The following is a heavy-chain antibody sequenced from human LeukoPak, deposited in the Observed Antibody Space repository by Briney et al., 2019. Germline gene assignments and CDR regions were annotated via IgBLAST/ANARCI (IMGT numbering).Heavy chain of an antibody. CDR2: INPNSGGT. CDR3: ARIHDYGESNDY. J-gene: IGHJ4*02. Sequence: GASVKVSCKASGYTFTCYYMHWVRQAPGQGLEWMGWINPNSGGTNYAQKFQGRVTMTRDTSISTAYMELSRLRSDDTAVYYCARIHDYGESNDYWGQGTLVTVSS. D-gene: IGHD4-17*01. V-gene: IGHV1-2*02. CDR1: GYTFTCYY.